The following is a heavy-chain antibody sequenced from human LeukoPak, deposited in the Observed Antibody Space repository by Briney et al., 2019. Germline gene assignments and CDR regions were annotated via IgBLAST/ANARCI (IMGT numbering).Heavy chain of an antibody. CDR1: GGSISSYY. CDR2: IYYSGST. CDR3: ARAASGSYYY. J-gene: IGHJ4*02. Sequence: PSETLSLTCTVSGGSISSYYWSWIRQPPGKGLEWIGYIYYSGSTNYNPSLKSRVTISVGTSKNQFSLKLSSVTAADTAVYYCARAASGSYYYWGQGTLVTVSS. V-gene: IGHV4-59*01. D-gene: IGHD1-26*01.